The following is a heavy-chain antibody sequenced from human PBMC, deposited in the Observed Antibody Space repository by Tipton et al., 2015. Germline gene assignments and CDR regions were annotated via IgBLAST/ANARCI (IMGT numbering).Heavy chain of an antibody. Sequence: SLRLSCAASGFLFNTYCMTWVRQAPGKGLECVSVTYQYGTTYYADSVKGRFTISRDSSKNTLYLQMNSLRVEDTAVYYCAGYGNNSAWGQGTLVTVSS. CDR1: GFLFNTYC. D-gene: IGHD5-12*01. J-gene: IGHJ5*02. CDR3: AGYGNNSA. V-gene: IGHV3-53*01. CDR2: TYQYGTT.